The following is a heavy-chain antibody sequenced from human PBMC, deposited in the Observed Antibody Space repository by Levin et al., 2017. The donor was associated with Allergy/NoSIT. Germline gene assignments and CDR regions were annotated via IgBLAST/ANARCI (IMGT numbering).Heavy chain of an antibody. J-gene: IGHJ4*02. D-gene: IGHD3-3*01. CDR2: FYSGGST. Sequence: AGESLKISCAASGFTVSSNYMSWVRQAPGKGLEWVSVFYSGGSTYYADSVKGRFTISRDSSKNTLYLQMNSLRAEDTAVYYCARSPYYDFWSGYHSAHFDYWGQGTLVTVSS. V-gene: IGHV3-66*01. CDR1: GFTVSSNY. CDR3: ARSPYYDFWSGYHSAHFDY.